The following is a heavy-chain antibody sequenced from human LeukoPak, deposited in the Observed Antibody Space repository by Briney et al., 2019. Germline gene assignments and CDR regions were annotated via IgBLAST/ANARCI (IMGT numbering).Heavy chain of an antibody. V-gene: IGHV1-3*01. J-gene: IGHJ4*02. CDR1: GYSFNDYA. Sequence: ASVKVSCKASGYSFNDYAMQWVRQAPGQRLEWMGWINCGNGKTKYSEKFQGRVTITRDQSATTAYMDLSSLRSEDMAVYYCARSIWYNRQYYFDSWGQGTLVTVSS. D-gene: IGHD6-13*01. CDR3: ARSIWYNRQYYFDS. CDR2: INCGNGKT.